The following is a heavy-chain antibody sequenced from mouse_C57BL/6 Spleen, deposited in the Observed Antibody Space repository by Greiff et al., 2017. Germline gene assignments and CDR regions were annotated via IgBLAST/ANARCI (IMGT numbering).Heavy chain of an antibody. CDR1: GFTFSDYG. D-gene: IGHD2-1*01. V-gene: IGHV5-17*01. Sequence: EVQLVESGGGLVKPGGSLKLSCAASGFTFSDYGMHWVRQAPEKGLEWVAYISSGSSTIYYADTVKGRFTISRDNAKNTLFLQMTSLRSEDTAMYYCARGGIYYGNYVPFAYWGQGTLVTVSA. J-gene: IGHJ3*01. CDR2: ISSGSSTI. CDR3: ARGGIYYGNYVPFAY.